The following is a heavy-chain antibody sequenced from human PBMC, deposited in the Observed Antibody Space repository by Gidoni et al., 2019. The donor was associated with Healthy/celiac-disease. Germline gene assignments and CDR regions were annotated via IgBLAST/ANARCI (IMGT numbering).Heavy chain of an antibody. Sequence: DVQLVESGGGLVQPGRSLRLSCAASGFTFDDYAMHWVRQAPGKGLEWVSGISWNSGSIGYADSVKGRFTISRDNAKNSLYLQMNSLRAEDTALYYCAKDKGYGDYGGFDYWGQGTLVTVSS. CDR2: ISWNSGSI. D-gene: IGHD4-17*01. CDR1: GFTFDDYA. J-gene: IGHJ4*02. V-gene: IGHV3-9*01. CDR3: AKDKGYGDYGGFDY.